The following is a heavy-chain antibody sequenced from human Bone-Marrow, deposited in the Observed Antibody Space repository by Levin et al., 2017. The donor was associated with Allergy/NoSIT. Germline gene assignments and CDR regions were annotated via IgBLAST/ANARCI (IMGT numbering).Heavy chain of an antibody. J-gene: IGHJ4*02. CDR2: IRSKAYGETT. CDR1: GFNFGDYA. V-gene: IGHV3-49*04. D-gene: IGHD2-2*01. CDR3: TRVKCTSTSCYLFDY. Sequence: TGESLKISCAASGFNFGDYALTWVRQAPGKGLEWVGFIRSKAYGETTEYAASVKGRFTISRDDFKSIASLQMNSLKTEDTALYYCTRVKCTSTSCYLFDYWGQGTLVTVSS.